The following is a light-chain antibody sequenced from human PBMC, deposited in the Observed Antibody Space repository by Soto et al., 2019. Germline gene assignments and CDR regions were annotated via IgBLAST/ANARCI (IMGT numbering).Light chain of an antibody. J-gene: IGKJ5*01. CDR2: GAS. CDR3: QQYGSSTPIN. V-gene: IGKV3-20*01. Sequence: EIVMTQSPATLSVAPGERVTLSCRASQGVGRKLAWYQHKSGQAPRLLISGASTGATGIPDRFSGSGSGTDFTLTISRLEPEDFAVYYCQQYGSSTPINFGQGKRLEIK. CDR1: QGVGRK.